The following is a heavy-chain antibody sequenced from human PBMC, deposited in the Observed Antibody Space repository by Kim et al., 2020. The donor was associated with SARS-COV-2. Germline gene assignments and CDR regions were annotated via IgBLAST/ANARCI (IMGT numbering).Heavy chain of an antibody. CDR3: ARPRVAGKSGGGFDP. Sequence: GGSLRLSCAASGFTFSSYWMHWVRQAPGKGLVWVSRINSDGSSTSYADSVKGRFTISRDNAKNTLYLQMNSLRAEDTAVYYCARPRVAGKSGGGFDPWGQGTLVTVSS. CDR2: INSDGSST. J-gene: IGHJ5*02. CDR1: GFTFSSYW. D-gene: IGHD6-19*01. V-gene: IGHV3-74*01.